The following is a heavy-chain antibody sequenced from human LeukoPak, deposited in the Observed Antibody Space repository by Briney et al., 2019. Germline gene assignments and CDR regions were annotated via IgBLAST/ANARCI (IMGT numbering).Heavy chain of an antibody. CDR1: GYTFTAYY. Sequence: ASVKVSCKASGYTFTAYYLQWVRLAPGQGLEWMGWINPNTGVTNCAQNFQGRVTMTRDTSISTAYMELSGLRSDDTAVYYCARALGGTNYGAYFDYWGQGTQVSVSS. V-gene: IGHV1-2*02. D-gene: IGHD4-17*01. J-gene: IGHJ4*02. CDR3: ARALGGTNYGAYFDY. CDR2: INPNTGVT.